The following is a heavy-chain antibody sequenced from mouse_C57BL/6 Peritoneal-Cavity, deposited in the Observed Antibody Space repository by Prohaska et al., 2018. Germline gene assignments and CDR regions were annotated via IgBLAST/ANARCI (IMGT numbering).Heavy chain of an antibody. CDR2: IYSYGSAI. Sequence: EVQLLETGGGLVQPGGSRGLSCEGSGFTFSGFWMSWVRQTPGKTLEWIGDIYSYGSAINYAPSIKDRFTIFRDNDKSTLYLQMSNLLSEDTATYFCMRYGNYWYFDVWGTGTTVTVSS. CDR1: GFTFSGFW. D-gene: IGHD2-1*01. CDR3: MRYGNYWYFDV. J-gene: IGHJ1*03. V-gene: IGHV11-2*01.